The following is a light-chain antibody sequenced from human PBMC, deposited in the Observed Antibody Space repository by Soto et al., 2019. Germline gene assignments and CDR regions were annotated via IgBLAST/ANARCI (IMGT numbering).Light chain of an antibody. CDR3: QQYGRT. CDR2: GAS. V-gene: IGKV3-20*01. J-gene: IGKJ1*01. Sequence: EIVLTQSPGTLSLSPGERATLSCRASQSVSSSYLAWYQQKPGQAPRLLIYGASSRATGIPDRFSGSGSWTGFTRTIRRLEPEDVAVYYCQQYGRTFGQGTKVEIK. CDR1: QSVSSSY.